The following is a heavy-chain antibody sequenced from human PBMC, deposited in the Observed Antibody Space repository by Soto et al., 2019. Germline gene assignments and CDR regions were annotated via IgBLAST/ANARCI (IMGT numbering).Heavy chain of an antibody. Sequence: QEQLVESGGGVVQPGRSLTLSCAASGFTFSSYGMHWVRQAPGKGLDWVAVISYDGSNKYYADSVKGRFTISRDNSKNTLFLQMNSLRADDTAVYYCAKDKGGAYYNYYYGMDVWGQGTTVTVSS. J-gene: IGHJ6*02. V-gene: IGHV3-30*18. CDR1: GFTFSSYG. D-gene: IGHD3-10*01. CDR3: AKDKGGAYYNYYYGMDV. CDR2: ISYDGSNK.